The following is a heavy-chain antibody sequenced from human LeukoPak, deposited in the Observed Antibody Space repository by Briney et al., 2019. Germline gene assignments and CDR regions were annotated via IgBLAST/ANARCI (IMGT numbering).Heavy chain of an antibody. J-gene: IGHJ6*02. D-gene: IGHD2-21*02. Sequence: ASVKVSCKASGYTFTSYYMHWVRQAPGQGLEWMGIINPSGGSTSYAQKFQGRVTMIRDTSTSTVYMELSSLRSEDTAVYYCAREEPRYCGGDCYRPLDVWGQGTTVTVSS. CDR3: AREEPRYCGGDCYRPLDV. CDR1: GYTFTSYY. CDR2: INPSGGST. V-gene: IGHV1-46*01.